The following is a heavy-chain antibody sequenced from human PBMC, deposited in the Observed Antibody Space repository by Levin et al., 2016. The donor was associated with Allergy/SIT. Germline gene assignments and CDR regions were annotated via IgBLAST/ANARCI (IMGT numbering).Heavy chain of an antibody. V-gene: IGHV2-5*01. CDR3: AHNFGLWFGAGFDY. CDR2: IYWNDDK. J-gene: IGHJ4*02. Sequence: WIRQPPGKALEWLALIYWNDDKRYSPSLKSRLTITKDTSKSQVVLTMTNMDPVDTATYYCAHNFGLWFGAGFDYWGQGTLVTVSS. D-gene: IGHD3-10*01.